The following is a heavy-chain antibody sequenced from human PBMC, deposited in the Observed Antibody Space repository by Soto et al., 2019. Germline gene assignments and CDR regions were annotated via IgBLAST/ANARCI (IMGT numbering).Heavy chain of an antibody. CDR3: ARDASPAYYYDSSGYPPFDY. V-gene: IGHV3-13*01. J-gene: IGHJ4*02. Sequence: GGSLRLSCAASGFTFSSYDMHWVRQATGKGLEWVSAIGTAGDTYYPGSVKGRFTISRENAKNSLYLQMNSLRAGDTAVYYCARDASPAYYYDSSGYPPFDYWDQGTLVTVSS. CDR2: IGTAGDT. CDR1: GFTFSSYD. D-gene: IGHD3-22*01.